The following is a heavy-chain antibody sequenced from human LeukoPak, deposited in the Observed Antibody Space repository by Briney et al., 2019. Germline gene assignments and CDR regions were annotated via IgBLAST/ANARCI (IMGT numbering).Heavy chain of an antibody. Sequence: GGSLRLSCAASGFTFSSYAMSWVRQAPGKGLEWVSAISGSGGSTYYADSVRGRFTISRDNAKNSLYLQMNSLRAEDTAVYYCARAPVAGPCYFDFWGQGALVTVSS. CDR1: GFTFSSYA. V-gene: IGHV3-23*01. CDR3: ARAPVAGPCYFDF. J-gene: IGHJ4*02. CDR2: ISGSGGST. D-gene: IGHD6-19*01.